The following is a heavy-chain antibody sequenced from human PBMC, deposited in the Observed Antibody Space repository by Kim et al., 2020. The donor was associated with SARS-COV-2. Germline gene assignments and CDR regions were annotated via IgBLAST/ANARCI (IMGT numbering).Heavy chain of an antibody. CDR1: GDSITTYY. J-gene: IGHJ3*02. V-gene: IGHV4-59*13. CDR3: ARAPVGGSGVAPFDI. D-gene: IGHD3-10*01. Sequence: SETLSLTCTVSGDSITTYYYNWIRQPPGKGLEWIGYIYYSGNTNFNPSLQNRVTISLDRSKNQFSLKLTSMTAADTAVYYCARAPVGGSGVAPFDIWGHGTGVTVSS. CDR2: IYYSGNT.